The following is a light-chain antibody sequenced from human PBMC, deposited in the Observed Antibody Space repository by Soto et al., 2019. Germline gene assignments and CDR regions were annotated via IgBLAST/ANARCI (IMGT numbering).Light chain of an antibody. J-gene: IGLJ2*01. CDR3: QSYDSTLSNVV. CDR1: SSNIGAGYD. CDR2: GND. Sequence: QSVLTQPPSMSGAPGQRVTFSCTGSSSNIGAGYDVHWYQQLPGTAPKLLIYGNDNRPSGVPDRFSGSKSATSASLAITGLQSEDEADYYCQSYDSTLSNVVFGGGTKLTV. V-gene: IGLV1-40*01.